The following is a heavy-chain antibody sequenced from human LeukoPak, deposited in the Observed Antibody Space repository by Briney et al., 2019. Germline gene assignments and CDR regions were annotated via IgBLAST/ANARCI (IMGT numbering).Heavy chain of an antibody. J-gene: IGHJ4*02. Sequence: GGSLRVSCAASGFTFSTYGMHWVRQAPGKGLEWVALILSDGRSKYYADSVKGRFTISRDNSKDTLYLEMNSLRAEDTAVYYCAKRTATTEFDYWGQGALVTVSS. V-gene: IGHV3-30*18. CDR1: GFTFSTYG. CDR2: ILSDGRSK. CDR3: AKRTATTEFDY. D-gene: IGHD1-14*01.